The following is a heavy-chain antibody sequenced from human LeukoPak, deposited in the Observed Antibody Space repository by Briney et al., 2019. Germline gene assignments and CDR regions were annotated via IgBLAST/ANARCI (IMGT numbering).Heavy chain of an antibody. CDR3: AKEITMIGVDLYYFDY. CDR2: ISGSGGST. Sequence: GGSLRLSCAASGFTFSSYAMSWVRQAPGKGLEWVSAISGSGGSTYYADSVKGRFTISRDNSKNTLYLQMNSLRAEDTAVYYCAKEITMIGVDLYYFDYWGQGTLVTVSS. J-gene: IGHJ4*02. D-gene: IGHD3-22*01. CDR1: GFTFSSYA. V-gene: IGHV3-23*01.